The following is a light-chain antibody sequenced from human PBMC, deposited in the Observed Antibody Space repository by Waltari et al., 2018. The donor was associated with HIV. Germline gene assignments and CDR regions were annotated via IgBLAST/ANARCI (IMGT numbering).Light chain of an antibody. V-gene: IGLV1-40*01. J-gene: IGLJ3*02. Sequence: QSVVTQPPSVSGAPGQRITISCSGSSSNLGAGYDVHWYQQLPGTAPKVIIYDNNKRPSGVPDRFSGSKSGTPASLAITGLQAEDEAEYYCQSYDTSLSAVVFGGGTTLTVL. CDR2: DNN. CDR1: SSNLGAGYD. CDR3: QSYDTSLSAVV.